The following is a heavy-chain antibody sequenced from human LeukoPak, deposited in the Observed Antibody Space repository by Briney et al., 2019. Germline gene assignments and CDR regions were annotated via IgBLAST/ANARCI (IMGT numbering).Heavy chain of an antibody. CDR3: ARVVGQSYMDV. CDR2: IYYSGST. V-gene: IGHV4-39*07. D-gene: IGHD3-10*01. Sequence: SETLSLTCTVSGGSISSSSYYWGWIRQPPGKGLEWIGSIYYSGSTYYNPSLKSRVTISVDTSKNQFSLKLSSVTAADTAVYYCARVVGQSYMDVWGKGTTVTISS. CDR1: GGSISSSSYY. J-gene: IGHJ6*03.